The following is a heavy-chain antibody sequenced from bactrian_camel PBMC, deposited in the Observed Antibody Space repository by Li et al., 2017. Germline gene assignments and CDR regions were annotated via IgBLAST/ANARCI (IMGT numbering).Heavy chain of an antibody. CDR1: GFTYSSRT. Sequence: VQLVESGGGSVQAGGSLRLPCTAPGFTYSSRTMAWFRQATGKQRDGVAAIYTGGGSPNYDPSVEGRFTISQDNAKSTVYRQMNSLKPGDSAMYYCAATGQMLKVAGCRTQGTQVTVS. CDR2: IYTGGGSP. D-gene: IGHD3*01. V-gene: IGHV3S40*01. J-gene: IGHJ4*01.